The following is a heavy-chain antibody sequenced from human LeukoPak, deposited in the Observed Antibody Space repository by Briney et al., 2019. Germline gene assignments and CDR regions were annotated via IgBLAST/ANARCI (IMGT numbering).Heavy chain of an antibody. J-gene: IGHJ3*02. CDR1: GFTFGDYA. Sequence: PGGSLRLSCTASGFTFGDYAMSWFRQAPGKGLEWVGFIRSKAYGGTTEYAASVKGRFTISRDDSKSIAYLQMNSLKTEDTAVYYCTRAEEYSSPDDAFDIWGQGTMVTVSS. D-gene: IGHD6-6*01. V-gene: IGHV3-49*03. CDR2: IRSKAYGGTT. CDR3: TRAEEYSSPDDAFDI.